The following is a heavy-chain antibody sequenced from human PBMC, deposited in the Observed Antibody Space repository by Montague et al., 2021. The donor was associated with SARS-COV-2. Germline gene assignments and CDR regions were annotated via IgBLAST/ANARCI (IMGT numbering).Heavy chain of an antibody. J-gene: IGHJ4*02. CDR3: ARLGLRYFDWLLLGEGYFDY. V-gene: IGHV4-34*01. D-gene: IGHD3-9*01. CDR2: INHSGST. CDR1: GGSFSGYY. Sequence: SETLSLTCAVYGGSFSGYYWSWIRQPPGKGLEWIGEINHSGSTNYNPSLKSRVTISVDTSKNQFSLKLSSVTAADTAVYYCARLGLRYFDWLLLGEGYFDYWGQGTLVTVSS.